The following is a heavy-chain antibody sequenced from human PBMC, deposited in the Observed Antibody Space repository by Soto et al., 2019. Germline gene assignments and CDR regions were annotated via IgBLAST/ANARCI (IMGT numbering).Heavy chain of an antibody. J-gene: IGHJ6*02. CDR2: INPSGGST. D-gene: IGHD6-13*01. CDR1: GYTFTSYY. V-gene: IGHV1-46*01. CDR3: ASGTQQLVRDLGYYYGMDV. Sequence: QVQLVQSGAEVKKPGASVKVSCKASGYTFTSYYMHWVRQAPGQGLEWMGIINPSGGSTSYAQKFQGRVTMTRDTSTSTVYMELSSLRSEDTAVYYCASGTQQLVRDLGYYYGMDVWGQGTTVTVSS.